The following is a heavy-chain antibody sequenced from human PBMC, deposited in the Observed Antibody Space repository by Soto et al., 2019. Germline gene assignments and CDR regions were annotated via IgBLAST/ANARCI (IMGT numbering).Heavy chain of an antibody. Sequence: ASVKVSCKASGYTFTSYDINWVRQATGQGLEWMGWMNPNSGNTGYTQKFQGRVTMTRNTSISTAYMELSSLRSEDTAVYYCARGPGLYCSGGSCSARRNYYYYYMDVWGKGTTVTVSS. V-gene: IGHV1-8*01. CDR3: ARGPGLYCSGGSCSARRNYYYYYMDV. D-gene: IGHD2-15*01. CDR2: MNPNSGNT. J-gene: IGHJ6*03. CDR1: GYTFTSYD.